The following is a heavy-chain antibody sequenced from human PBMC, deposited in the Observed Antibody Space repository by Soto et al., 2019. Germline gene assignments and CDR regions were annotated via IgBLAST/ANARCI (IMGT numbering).Heavy chain of an antibody. CDR3: ARVISSRYCTGGGCYFFDY. Sequence: QVQLQESGPGLVKPSETLSLTCTVSGDSIRNNYWSWIRQPPGKGLEWNGDIYYSGSTYYNPSLKSRVTISVDTSNNQIPLKLNSVTAADTAVYSGARVISSRYCTGGGCYFFDYWGQGTLVTVSS. V-gene: IGHV4-59*01. J-gene: IGHJ4*02. CDR2: IYYSGST. D-gene: IGHD2-15*01. CDR1: GDSIRNNY.